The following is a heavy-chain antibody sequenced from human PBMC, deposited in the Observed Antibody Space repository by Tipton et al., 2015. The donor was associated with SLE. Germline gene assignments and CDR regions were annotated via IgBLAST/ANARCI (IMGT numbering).Heavy chain of an antibody. CDR1: GFTFSSYE. CDR2: ISSSGSTI. D-gene: IGHD3-3*01. Sequence: GSLRLSCAASGFTFSSYEMSWVRQAPGKGLEWVSYISSSGSTIYYADSVKGRFTISRDNAKNSLYLQMNSLRAEDTAVYYCARGAGYDFWSGYYAFDIWGQGTMVTVSS. CDR3: ARGAGYDFWSGYYAFDI. V-gene: IGHV3-48*03. J-gene: IGHJ3*02.